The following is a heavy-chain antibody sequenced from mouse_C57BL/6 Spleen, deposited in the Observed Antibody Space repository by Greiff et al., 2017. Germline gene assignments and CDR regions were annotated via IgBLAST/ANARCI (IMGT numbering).Heavy chain of an antibody. V-gene: IGHV1-50*01. CDR3: AKGYYYGSRYAMDY. D-gene: IGHD1-1*01. CDR1: GYTFTSYW. Sequence: VQLQQSGAELVKPGASVKLSCKASGYTFTSYWMQWVKQRPGQGLEWIGVIDPSDSFSNYNKKFKGKATFTVDTSSSTANMQLSSLTSEDSAVEYCAKGYYYGSRYAMDYWGQGTSVTVSS. CDR2: IDPSDSFS. J-gene: IGHJ4*01.